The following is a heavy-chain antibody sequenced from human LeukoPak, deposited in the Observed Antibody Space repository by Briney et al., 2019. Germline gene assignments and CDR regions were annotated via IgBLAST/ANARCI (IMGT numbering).Heavy chain of an antibody. J-gene: IGHJ5*02. Sequence: WASVKVSCKASGYTFTSDGISWVRQAPGQGLEWMGWISAYNGNTNYAQKLQGRVTMTTDTSTSTAYMELRSLRSDDTAVYYCARDSLLNYYDSSGYPLRFDPWGQGTLVTVSS. CDR3: ARDSLLNYYDSSGYPLRFDP. CDR1: GYTFTSDG. CDR2: ISAYNGNT. V-gene: IGHV1-18*01. D-gene: IGHD3-22*01.